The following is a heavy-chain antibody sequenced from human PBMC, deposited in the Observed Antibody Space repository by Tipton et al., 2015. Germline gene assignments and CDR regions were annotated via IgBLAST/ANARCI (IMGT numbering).Heavy chain of an antibody. CDR2: ISYSGST. CDR3: ARARGRHGGLFDS. CDR1: GGSVNSANYY. D-gene: IGHD4-23*01. J-gene: IGHJ4*02. V-gene: IGHV4-61*01. Sequence: GLVKPSETLSLTCTVSGGSVNSANYYWSWIRQPPGKGLEWIGYISYSGSTHYNPSLKSRVAISVDTSKNQFSLTLKSVTAADTAVYYCARARGRHGGLFDSWGQGTLVTVSS.